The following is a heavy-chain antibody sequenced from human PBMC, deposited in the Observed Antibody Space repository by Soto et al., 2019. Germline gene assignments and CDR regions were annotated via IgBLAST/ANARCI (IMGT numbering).Heavy chain of an antibody. Sequence: QVQLVQSGAEVKKPGSSVKVSCKVSGGTFSSHSINWVRQAPGQGPEWMGGIIPIVGTENYAQKFQRRVTITADESTSTDYRELSSLTSEDTTLYYCSTSVYCSTTRCYYYSGMDVWGQGTTVIVSS. V-gene: IGHV1-69*01. J-gene: IGHJ6*02. CDR2: IIPIVGTE. CDR3: STSVYCSTTRCYYYSGMDV. CDR1: GGTFSSHS. D-gene: IGHD2-2*01.